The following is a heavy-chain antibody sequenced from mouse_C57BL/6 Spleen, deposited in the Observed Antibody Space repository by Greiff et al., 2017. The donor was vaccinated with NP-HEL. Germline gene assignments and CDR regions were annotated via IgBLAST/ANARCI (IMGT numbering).Heavy chain of an antibody. CDR1: GFNLKDYY. CDR3: ARWGYGSHDD. V-gene: IGHV14-2*01. J-gene: IGHJ2*01. CDR2: IDLEDGET. D-gene: IGHD1-1*01. Sequence: EVKLVESGAELVKPGASVKLSCTASGFNLKDYYMHWVKQRTEQGLEWIGRIDLEDGETKYAPKFQGKATITADRASNTAYLQLSSLTSEDTAVYYCARWGYGSHDDWGQGTTLTVSS.